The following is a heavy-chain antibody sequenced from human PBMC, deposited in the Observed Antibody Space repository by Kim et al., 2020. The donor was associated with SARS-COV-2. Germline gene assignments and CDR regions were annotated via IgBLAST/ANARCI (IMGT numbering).Heavy chain of an antibody. D-gene: IGHD3-10*01. J-gene: IGHJ6*02. CDR2: IYYSGST. Sequence: SETLSLTCTVSGGSISSSSYYWGWIRQPPGKGLEWIGSIYYSGSTYYNPSLKSRVTISVDTSKNQFSLKLSSVTAADTAVYYCATSVLLWFGGENCVWGQGTTVTVSS. CDR3: ATSVLLWFGGENCV. V-gene: IGHV4-39*01. CDR1: GGSISSSSYY.